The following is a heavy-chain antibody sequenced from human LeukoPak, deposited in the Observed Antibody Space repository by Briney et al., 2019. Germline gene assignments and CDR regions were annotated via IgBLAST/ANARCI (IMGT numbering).Heavy chain of an antibody. CDR3: ARGQQLADYYYYYYMDV. CDR1: GFTFSSYW. J-gene: IGHJ6*03. Sequence: PGGSLRLSCAASGFTFSSYWMSWVRQAPGKGLEWVANIKQDGSEKYYVDSVKGRFTISRDNAKNSLYLQMNSLRAEDTAVYYCARGQQLADYYYYYYMDVWGKGTTVTVSS. CDR2: IKQDGSEK. V-gene: IGHV3-7*01. D-gene: IGHD6-13*01.